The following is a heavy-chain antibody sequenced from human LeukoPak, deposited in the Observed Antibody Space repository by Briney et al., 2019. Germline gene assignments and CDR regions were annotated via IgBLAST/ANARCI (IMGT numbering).Heavy chain of an antibody. J-gene: IGHJ3*02. D-gene: IGHD2-15*01. CDR1: GFTFSSYA. CDR2: ISGSGGST. CDR3: AKELGYCSGGSCYRHHAFDI. Sequence: GGSLRLSYAASGFTFSSYAMSWVRQAPGKGLESVSIISGSGGSTYYADSVKGRFTISRDNSKNTLYLQMNSLRAEDTAVYYCAKELGYCSGGSCYRHHAFDIWGQGTMVTVSS. V-gene: IGHV3-23*01.